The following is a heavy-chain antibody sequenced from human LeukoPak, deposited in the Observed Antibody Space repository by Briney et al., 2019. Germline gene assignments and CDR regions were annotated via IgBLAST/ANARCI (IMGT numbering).Heavy chain of an antibody. CDR3: VRVALNPIYYYYYYMDV. V-gene: IGHV4-4*02. CDR2: IYHSGST. Sequence: SETLSLTCAVSGGSISSSNWWSWVRQPPGKGLEWIGEIYHSGSTNYNPSLKSRVTISVDKSKNQFSLKLSSVTAADTAVYYCVRVALNPIYYYYYYMDVWGKGTTVTVSS. J-gene: IGHJ6*03. CDR1: GGSISSSNW.